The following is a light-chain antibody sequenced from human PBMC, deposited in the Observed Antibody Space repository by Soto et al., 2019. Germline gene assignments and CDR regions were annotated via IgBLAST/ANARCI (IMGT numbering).Light chain of an antibody. CDR2: EVS. Sequence: QSALTQPASVSGSPGQSITISCTGTSSDVGGYNYVSWYQQHPGKAPKLMIYEVSNRPPGVSNRFSGSKSGNTASLTISGLQAEDEGDYFCSSYGSTSTRYVFGTGTKLTVL. CDR1: SSDVGGYNY. J-gene: IGLJ1*01. V-gene: IGLV2-14*01. CDR3: SSYGSTSTRYV.